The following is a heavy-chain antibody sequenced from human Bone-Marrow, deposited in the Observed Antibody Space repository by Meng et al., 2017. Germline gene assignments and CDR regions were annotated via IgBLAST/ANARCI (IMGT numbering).Heavy chain of an antibody. J-gene: IGHJ5*02. D-gene: IGHD6-19*01. CDR3: VRSSAWVRTGFDP. CDR2: IGHSGFT. V-gene: IGHV4-39*01. CDR1: GGSISTSGYY. Sequence: QPQLQESGPGLVRPSEALSLTCSVSGGSISTSGYYWGWIRQPPGKGVEWIGSIGHSGFTYYTPSLKSRVTVSIDTSRNQFSLWLTSVTAADTAVYYCVRSSAWVRTGFDPWGQGTLVTVSS.